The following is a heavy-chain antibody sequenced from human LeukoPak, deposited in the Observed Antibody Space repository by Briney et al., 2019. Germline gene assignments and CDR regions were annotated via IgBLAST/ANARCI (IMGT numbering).Heavy chain of an antibody. V-gene: IGHV1-2*02. CDR2: TNPNSGGT. D-gene: IGHD3-10*01. J-gene: IGHJ5*02. Sequence: GASVKVSCKASGYTFTGYYMHWVRQAPGQGLEWMGWTNPNSGGTSYAQKFQGRVTMTRDTSISTAYMELSRLRSDDTAVYYCAREFNRFAAWFDPWGQGTLVTVSS. CDR1: GYTFTGYY. CDR3: AREFNRFAAWFDP.